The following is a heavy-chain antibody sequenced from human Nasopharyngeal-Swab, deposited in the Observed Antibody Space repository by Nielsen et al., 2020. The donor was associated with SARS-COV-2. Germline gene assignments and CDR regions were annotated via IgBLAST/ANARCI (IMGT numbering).Heavy chain of an antibody. Sequence: ASVKVSCKASGYTFTGYYMHWVRQAPGQGLEWMGWINPNSGGANYAQKFQGWVTMTRDTSISTAYMELSRLRSDDTAVYYCARDRGINWFDPWGQGTLVTVSS. J-gene: IGHJ5*02. CDR2: INPNSGGA. CDR3: ARDRGINWFDP. V-gene: IGHV1-2*04. CDR1: GYTFTGYY.